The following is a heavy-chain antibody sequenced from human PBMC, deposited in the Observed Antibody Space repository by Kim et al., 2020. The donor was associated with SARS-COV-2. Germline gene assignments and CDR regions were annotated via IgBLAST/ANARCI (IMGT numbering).Heavy chain of an antibody. D-gene: IGHD3-3*01. Sequence: GGSLRLSCAASGFTFSSYGMHWVRQAPGKGLEWVAVISYDGSNKYYADSVKGRFTISRDNSKNTLYLQMNSLRAEDTAVYYCAKDRPSYDFWSGYYPGYWGQGTLVTVSS. J-gene: IGHJ4*02. CDR1: GFTFSSYG. CDR3: AKDRPSYDFWSGYYPGY. CDR2: ISYDGSNK. V-gene: IGHV3-30*18.